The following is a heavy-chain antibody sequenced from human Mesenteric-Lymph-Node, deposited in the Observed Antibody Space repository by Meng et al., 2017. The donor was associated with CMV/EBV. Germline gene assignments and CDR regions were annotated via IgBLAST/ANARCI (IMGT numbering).Heavy chain of an antibody. CDR3: ARGVVPAATGGTRDFDP. V-gene: IGHV4-34*01. Sequence: SETLSLTCAVYGGPFSGYYWSWIRQPPGKGLEWIGEINHSGSTNYNPSLKSRVTISVDTSKNQFSLKLSSVTAADTAVYYCARGVVPAATGGTRDFDPWGQGTLVTVSS. D-gene: IGHD2-2*01. CDR1: GGPFSGYY. J-gene: IGHJ5*02. CDR2: INHSGST.